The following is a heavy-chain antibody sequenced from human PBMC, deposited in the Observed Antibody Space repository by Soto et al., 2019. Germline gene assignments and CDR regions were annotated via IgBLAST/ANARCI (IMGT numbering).Heavy chain of an antibody. D-gene: IGHD3-3*01. CDR1: GASVTSGDYY. CDR2: MHDSGTT. J-gene: IGHJ1*01. Sequence: SETLSLTCSVSGASVTSGDYYWNWIRQTPGTGLEWLGYMHDSGTTSYNPSLKSRVTISRDTSKNQFSLKLTSVSAADTAVYFCARGGMYDLWSGLFDSGQGIRVTVSS. CDR3: ARGGMYDLWSGLFD. V-gene: IGHV4-30-4*01.